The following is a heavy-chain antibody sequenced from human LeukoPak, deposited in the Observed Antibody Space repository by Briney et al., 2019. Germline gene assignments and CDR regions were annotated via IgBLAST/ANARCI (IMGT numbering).Heavy chain of an antibody. D-gene: IGHD6-19*01. V-gene: IGHV4-38-2*01. CDR3: ARLRVAVAEN. CDR2: IYHSGST. Sequence: SETLSLXCAVSGYSISSGYYWGWIRQPPGKGLEWIGSIYHSGSTYYNPSLKSRVTISVDTSKNQFSLQLSSVTAADTAVYYCARLRVAVAENWGQGTLVTVSS. CDR1: GYSISSGYY. J-gene: IGHJ4*02.